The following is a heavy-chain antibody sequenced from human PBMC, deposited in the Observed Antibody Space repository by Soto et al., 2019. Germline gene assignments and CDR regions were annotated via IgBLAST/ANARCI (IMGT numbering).Heavy chain of an antibody. CDR1: GYTFTSYG. Sequence: QVQLVQSGAEVKKPGASVKVSCKASGYTFTSYGISWVRQAPGQGLEWMGWISAYNGNTNYAQKLQGRVTMTTDTSTSTAYRELRSLRSDDRAVYYCARGPRVTGTTKGTEKARPPYYYYYMDVSCKGTTVTVSS. J-gene: IGHJ6*03. D-gene: IGHD4-4*01. CDR3: ARGPRVTGTTKGTEKARPPYYYYYMDV. CDR2: ISAYNGNT. V-gene: IGHV1-18*01.